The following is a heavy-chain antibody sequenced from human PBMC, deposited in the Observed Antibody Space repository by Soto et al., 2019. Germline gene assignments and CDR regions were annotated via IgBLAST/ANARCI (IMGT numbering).Heavy chain of an antibody. Sequence: LSLTCSVSGDSIDNTVFFWNWIRQHPEKGLEWIGYISSSGKTYYNPSLKSRVTMSLDTSRNQFSLNLTSVTAADTAVYFCARHLPRDHPNSNWFDPWGQGTLVTVSS. J-gene: IGHJ5*02. D-gene: IGHD2-21*02. CDR2: ISSSGKT. V-gene: IGHV4-31*03. CDR3: ARHLPRDHPNSNWFDP. CDR1: GDSIDNTVFF.